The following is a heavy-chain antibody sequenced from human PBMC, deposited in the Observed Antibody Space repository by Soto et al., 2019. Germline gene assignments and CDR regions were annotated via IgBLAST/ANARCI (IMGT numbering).Heavy chain of an antibody. V-gene: IGHV1-69*06. Sequence: SVKVSCKASGGTFSSYAISWVRQAPGQGLEWMGGIIPIFGTANYAQKFQGRVTITADKSTSTAYMELSSLRSEDTAVYYCAREGYPYYYDSSGYYYAHWGQGTLVTVS. J-gene: IGHJ4*02. CDR2: IIPIFGTA. D-gene: IGHD3-22*01. CDR3: AREGYPYYYDSSGYYYAH. CDR1: GGTFSSYA.